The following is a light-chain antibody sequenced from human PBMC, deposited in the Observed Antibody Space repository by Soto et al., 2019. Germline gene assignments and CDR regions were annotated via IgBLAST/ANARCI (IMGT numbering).Light chain of an antibody. Sequence: QSALTQPPSASGSPGQSVTISCTGTSSDVGGYNYVSWDQQHPGKAPKLMIYEVSKRTSGVPDRFSGSKSGNTASLTVSGLQDEDEADYYCSSYAGINNLVFGGGTKVTVL. J-gene: IGLJ2*01. CDR1: SSDVGGYNY. CDR2: EVS. V-gene: IGLV2-8*01. CDR3: SSYAGINNLV.